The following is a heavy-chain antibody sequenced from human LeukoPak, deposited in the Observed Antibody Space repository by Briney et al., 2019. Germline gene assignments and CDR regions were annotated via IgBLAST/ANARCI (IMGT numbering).Heavy chain of an antibody. Sequence: SETLSLTCTVSGGSISSYYWSWVRQPPGKGLEWIGYIYYSGSTTYNPSLEGRVTISVDTSKDQFSLKLRSVTAADTAVYFCARRTVVVDYWGQGTLVTVSS. V-gene: IGHV4-59*08. CDR2: IYYSGST. D-gene: IGHD4-23*01. CDR3: ARRTVVVDY. CDR1: GGSISSYY. J-gene: IGHJ4*02.